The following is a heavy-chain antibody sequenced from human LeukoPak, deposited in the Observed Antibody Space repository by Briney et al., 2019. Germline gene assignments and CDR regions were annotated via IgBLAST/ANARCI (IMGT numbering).Heavy chain of an antibody. CDR2: ISYDGSNK. J-gene: IGHJ4*02. CDR1: GFTFSSYG. Sequence: GRSLRLSCAASGFTFSSYGMHWVRQAPGKGLEWVAVISYDGSNKYYADSVKGRFTISRDNSKNTLYLQMNSLRAEDTAVYYCARDRIPAVAGILLRYYFDYWGQGTLVTVSS. D-gene: IGHD6-19*01. V-gene: IGHV3-30*04. CDR3: ARDRIPAVAGILLRYYFDY.